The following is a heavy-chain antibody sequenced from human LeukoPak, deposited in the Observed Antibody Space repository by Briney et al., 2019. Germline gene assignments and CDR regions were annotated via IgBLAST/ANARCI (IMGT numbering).Heavy chain of an antibody. Sequence: SETLSLTCSVSGDSISSSSDYWGWIRQPPGKGLEWIGSWDHSGSTYYNPSPKSRLTISLDTSNTQYSLKLSSVTAADTALYYCATDKGHFDIDYWGQGTLVTVSS. CDR3: ATDKGHFDIDY. J-gene: IGHJ4*02. D-gene: IGHD3-9*01. V-gene: IGHV4-39*07. CDR2: WDHSGST. CDR1: GDSISSSSDY.